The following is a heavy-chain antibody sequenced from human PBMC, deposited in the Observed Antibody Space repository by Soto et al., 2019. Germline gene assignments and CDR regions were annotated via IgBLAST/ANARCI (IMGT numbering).Heavy chain of an antibody. D-gene: IGHD4-17*01. Sequence: ASVKVSCKASGYTFTSYAMHWVRQAPGQRLEWMGWINAGNGNTKYTQKFQGRVTITRDTSASTAYMELSSLRSEDTAVYYCARDDYGDYLFDYWGQGTLVTVSS. J-gene: IGHJ4*02. V-gene: IGHV1-3*01. CDR1: GYTFTSYA. CDR2: INAGNGNT. CDR3: ARDDYGDYLFDY.